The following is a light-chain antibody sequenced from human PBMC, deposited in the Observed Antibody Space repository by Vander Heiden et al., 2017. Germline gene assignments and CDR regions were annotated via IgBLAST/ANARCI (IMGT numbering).Light chain of an antibody. CDR1: QSISSY. CDR2: TAS. CDR3: QQSDSPPYT. Sequence: DIQMTQFPSSLSASVGDRVTITCRASQSISSYLNWYQQKPGKAPKLLIYTASSLQSWVPSKFSGSGSGTDFTLTISSLQPEDFATYYCQQSDSPPYTFGQGTKLEIK. J-gene: IGKJ2*01. V-gene: IGKV1-39*01.